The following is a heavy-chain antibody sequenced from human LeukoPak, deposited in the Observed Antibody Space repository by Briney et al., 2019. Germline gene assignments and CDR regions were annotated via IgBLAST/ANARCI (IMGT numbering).Heavy chain of an antibody. V-gene: IGHV3-7*01. CDR3: ARGPGITGTYYYYGMDV. J-gene: IGHJ6*02. CDR2: IKQDGSEK. D-gene: IGHD1-20*01. Sequence: GGSLRLSCAASGFTFSSYWMSWVRQAPGKGLEWVANIKQDGSEKYYVDSVKGRFAISRDNAKNSLYLQMNSLRAEDTAVYYCARGPGITGTYYYYGMDVWGQGTTVTVSS. CDR1: GFTFSSYW.